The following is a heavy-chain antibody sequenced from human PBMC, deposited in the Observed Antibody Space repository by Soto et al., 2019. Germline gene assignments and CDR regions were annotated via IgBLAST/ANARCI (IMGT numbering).Heavy chain of an antibody. CDR1: GYTFTSYG. V-gene: IGHV1-18*01. J-gene: IGHJ6*02. Sequence: ASVKVSCKASGYTFTSYGISWVRQAPGQGLEWMGWISAYNGNTNYAQKLQGRVTMTTDTSTSTAYMELRSLRSDDTAVYYCAREHCTNGVCYTLPYYYYGMDVWGQGTTVTVSS. D-gene: IGHD2-8*01. CDR2: ISAYNGNT. CDR3: AREHCTNGVCYTLPYYYYGMDV.